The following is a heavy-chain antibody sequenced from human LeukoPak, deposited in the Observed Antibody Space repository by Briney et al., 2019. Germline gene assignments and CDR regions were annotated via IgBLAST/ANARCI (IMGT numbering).Heavy chain of an antibody. CDR3: ARGIASYYYYYMDV. D-gene: IGHD6-13*01. V-gene: IGHV4-38-2*02. Sequence: KPSETLSLTCTVSGYSISSGYYWGWIRQPPGQGLEWIGNFYHSGSTYYNPSLKSRVTISVDTSKNQFSLKLSSVTAADTAVYYCARGIASYYYYYMDVWGKGTTVTVSS. CDR2: FYHSGST. J-gene: IGHJ6*03. CDR1: GYSISSGYY.